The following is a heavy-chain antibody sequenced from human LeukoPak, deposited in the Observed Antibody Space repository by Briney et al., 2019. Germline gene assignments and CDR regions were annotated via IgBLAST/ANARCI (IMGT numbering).Heavy chain of an antibody. CDR2: IYPGDSDT. CDR1: GYIFTSYW. V-gene: IGHV5-51*01. CDR3: ARRRVDTAMVYFDY. D-gene: IGHD5-18*01. Sequence: GESLEISCKGSGYIFTSYWLGWVRQMPGKGLEWMGIIYPGDSDTRYSPSFQGQVTILADKSISTAYLQWSSLKASDTAMYYCARRRVDTAMVYFDYWGQGTLVTVSS. J-gene: IGHJ4*02.